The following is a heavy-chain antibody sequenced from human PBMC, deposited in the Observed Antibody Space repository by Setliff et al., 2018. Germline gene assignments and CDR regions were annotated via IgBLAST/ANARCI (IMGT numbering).Heavy chain of an antibody. CDR1: GYTLTELS. V-gene: IGHV1-24*01. CDR3: ATTHYDSSGYYYLERSAFDI. Sequence: GASVKVSCKVSGYTLTELSRHWVRQAPGKGLEWMGGFDPEDGETIYAQKFQGRVTMTEDTSTDTAYMELSSLRSEDTAVYYCATTHYDSSGYYYLERSAFDIWGQGTMVTVS. D-gene: IGHD3-22*01. CDR2: FDPEDGET. J-gene: IGHJ3*02.